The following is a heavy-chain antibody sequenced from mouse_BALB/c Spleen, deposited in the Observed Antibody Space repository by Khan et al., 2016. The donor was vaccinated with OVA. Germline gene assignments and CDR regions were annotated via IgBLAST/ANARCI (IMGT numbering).Heavy chain of an antibody. CDR2: IWSDGST. V-gene: IGHV2-6*02. CDR1: GFSLTTYG. Sequence: QVQLMESGPGLVAPSQSLSITCTVSGFSLTTYGVHWVRQPPGKGLEWLVVIWSDGSTNYNSVLKSRLSISKDNSKSQVFLKMNSLQTDDTAMYYCARWFDGYSSLYAMDYWGQGTSVTVSS. D-gene: IGHD2-3*01. J-gene: IGHJ4*01. CDR3: ARWFDGYSSLYAMDY.